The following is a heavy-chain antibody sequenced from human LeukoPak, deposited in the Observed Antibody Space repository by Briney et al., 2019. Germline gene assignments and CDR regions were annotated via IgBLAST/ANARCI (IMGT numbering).Heavy chain of an antibody. Sequence: GGSRRLSCAASGFAFTNYAMTWVRQAPGEGLEWVSTISGTGGSTYYAPSLKGRLTVSRDNSKNTLYLRLSSLRAGDTAVYYCAKVLDSSGYYPSDRWGQGTLVIVSS. J-gene: IGHJ5*02. D-gene: IGHD3-22*01. CDR1: GFAFTNYA. CDR3: AKVLDSSGYYPSDR. V-gene: IGHV3-23*01. CDR2: ISGTGGST.